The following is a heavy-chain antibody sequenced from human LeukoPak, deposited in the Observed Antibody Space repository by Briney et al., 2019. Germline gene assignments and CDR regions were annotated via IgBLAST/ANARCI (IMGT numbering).Heavy chain of an antibody. CDR1: GFTFSSYA. D-gene: IGHD6-19*01. J-gene: IGHJ4*02. Sequence: GWSLRLSCAASGFTFSSYAMHWVRQAPGKGLEWVAVISYDGSNKYYADSVKGRFTISRDNSKNTLYLQMNSLRAEDTAVYYCAREGSSGWYNFDYWGQGTLVTVSS. V-gene: IGHV3-30-3*01. CDR2: ISYDGSNK. CDR3: AREGSSGWYNFDY.